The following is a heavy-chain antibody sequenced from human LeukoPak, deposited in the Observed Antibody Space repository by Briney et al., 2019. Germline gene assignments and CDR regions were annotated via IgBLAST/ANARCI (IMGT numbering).Heavy chain of an antibody. CDR2: ISSSGSTI. V-gene: IGHV3-11*01. Sequence: GGSLRLSCAASGFTFSDYYMSWIHQAPGKGLEWVSYISSSGSTIYYADSVKGRFTISRDNAKKSLYLQMNSLRAEDTAVYYCARDGSRSYYNLYSYYYYYMDVWGKGTTVTISS. CDR1: GFTFSDYY. J-gene: IGHJ6*03. CDR3: ARDGSRSYYNLYSYYYYYMDV. D-gene: IGHD3-10*01.